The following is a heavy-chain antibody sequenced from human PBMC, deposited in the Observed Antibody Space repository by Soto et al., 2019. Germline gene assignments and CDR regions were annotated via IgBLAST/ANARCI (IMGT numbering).Heavy chain of an antibody. CDR3: ARDRSTDFGLDV. CDR1: GFTFSDYA. CDR2: ISDGGERT. J-gene: IGHJ6*02. D-gene: IGHD3-3*01. Sequence: EVLLLESGGDSVQPGGSLRLSCVASGFTFSDYAMSWVRQVPGKGLEWVSSISDGGERTDYRDSVRGRFTISRDNARFTLHLQMNSLRVDDTATYFCARDRSTDFGLDVWGQGTTVTVSS. V-gene: IGHV3-23*01.